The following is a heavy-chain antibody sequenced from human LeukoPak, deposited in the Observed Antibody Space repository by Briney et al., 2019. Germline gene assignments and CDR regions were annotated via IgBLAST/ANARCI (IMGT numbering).Heavy chain of an antibody. CDR1: GGSISSYY. CDR3: ARSRVNSSSWYFDYYYYYMDV. V-gene: IGHV4-4*07. CDR2: IYTSGST. D-gene: IGHD6-13*01. J-gene: IGHJ6*03. Sequence: SETLSLTCTVSGGSISSYYWSWIRQPAGKGLEWIGRIYTSGSTNYNPSLKSRVTMSVDTSKNQFSLKPSSVTAADTAVYYCARSRVNSSSWYFDYYYYYMDVWGKGTTVTVSS.